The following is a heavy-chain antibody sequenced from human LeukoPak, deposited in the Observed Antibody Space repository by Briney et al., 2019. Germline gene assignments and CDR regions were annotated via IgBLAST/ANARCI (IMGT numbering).Heavy chain of an antibody. CDR3: AKESGKFDY. J-gene: IGHJ4*02. CDR1: GLNFDDSA. V-gene: IGHV3-43*02. CDR2: ISADGGST. Sequence: PGGSLRLSCVASGLNFDDSAMHWVRQAPGKGLEWVSLISADGGSTFSADSVKGRFSISRDNSKNSLYLQMNSLRSEDTAMYYCAKESGKFDYWGQGTLVAVCS.